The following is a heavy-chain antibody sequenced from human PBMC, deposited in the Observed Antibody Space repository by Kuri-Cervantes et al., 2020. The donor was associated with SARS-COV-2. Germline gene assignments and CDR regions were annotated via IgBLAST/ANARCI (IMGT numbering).Heavy chain of an antibody. CDR1: GFTVSSNY. V-gene: IGHV3-53*05. CDR2: IYSGGST. D-gene: IGHD6-6*01. CDR3: ARESRQLVRGWYFDY. Sequence: GGSLRLSCAASGFTVSSNYMSWVRQAPGKGLEWVSVIYSGGSTYYADSVKGRFTIYRDNSKNTLYLQMNSMRAEDTAVYYCARESRQLVRGWYFDYWGQGTLVTVSS. J-gene: IGHJ4*02.